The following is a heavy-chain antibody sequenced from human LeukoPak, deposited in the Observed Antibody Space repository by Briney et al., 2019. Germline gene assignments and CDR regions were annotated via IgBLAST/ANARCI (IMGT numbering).Heavy chain of an antibody. D-gene: IGHD1-26*01. J-gene: IGHJ4*02. Sequence: ASVTVSCTASGYTFTSYYMHWVGQAPGQGLEWMGWINPNSGGTKYAQKFQGRVTMTRDTSISTAYMELSRLRSVDTAVYYCARMWELPFDYWGQGTLVTVSS. CDR1: GYTFTSYY. V-gene: IGHV1-2*02. CDR2: INPNSGGT. CDR3: ARMWELPFDY.